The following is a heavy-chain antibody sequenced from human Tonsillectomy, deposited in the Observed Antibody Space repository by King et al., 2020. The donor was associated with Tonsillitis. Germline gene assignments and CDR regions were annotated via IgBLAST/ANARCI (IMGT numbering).Heavy chain of an antibody. CDR3: AREVSPYCGGDCYSYFDY. CDR2: IIPILGIS. D-gene: IGHD2-21*02. Sequence: VQLVQSGAEVKKPGSSVKVSCKASGGTFSSYAISWVRQAPGQGLEWRGRIIPILGISNYAQKFQGRVTITADKSTRTAYMQLSSLRSEDTAVYYCAREVSPYCGGDCYSYFDYWGQGPLVTVSS. CDR1: GGTFSSYA. J-gene: IGHJ4*02. V-gene: IGHV1-69*04.